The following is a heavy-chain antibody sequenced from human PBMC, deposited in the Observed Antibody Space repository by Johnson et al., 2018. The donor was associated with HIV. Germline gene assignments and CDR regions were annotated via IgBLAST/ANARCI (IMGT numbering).Heavy chain of an antibody. D-gene: IGHD3-10*01. Sequence: VQLVESGGGLVQSGGSLRLSCGASGFTVSSNYMNWVRQAPGKGLEWVSVIYSGGSTYTADSVKGRFTISRDNSKNTLYLHMNSLRAEDTAVYYCAKVGSYYPSTGGNAFDIWGQGTMVTVSS. V-gene: IGHV3-66*01. CDR3: AKVGSYYPSTGGNAFDI. CDR2: IYSGGST. CDR1: GFTVSSNY. J-gene: IGHJ3*02.